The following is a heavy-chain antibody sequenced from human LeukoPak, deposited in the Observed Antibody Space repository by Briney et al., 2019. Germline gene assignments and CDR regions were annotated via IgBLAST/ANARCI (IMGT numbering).Heavy chain of an antibody. Sequence: GGSLRLSCAASGFTFDDYAMHWVRQAPGKGLEWVSGISWNSGSIGYADSVKGRFTISRDNAKNSLHLQMNSLRAEDTALYYCAKDSSGWDEYFQHWGQGTLVTVSS. CDR1: GFTFDDYA. CDR2: ISWNSGSI. V-gene: IGHV3-9*01. CDR3: AKDSSGWDEYFQH. J-gene: IGHJ1*01. D-gene: IGHD6-19*01.